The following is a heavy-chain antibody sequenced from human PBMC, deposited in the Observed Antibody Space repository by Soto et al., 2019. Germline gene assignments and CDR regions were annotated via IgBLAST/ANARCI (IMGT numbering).Heavy chain of an antibody. J-gene: IGHJ5*02. CDR1: GGTFSSYA. CDR2: IIPIFGTA. Sequence: GASVKFSCKASGGTFSSYAISWVRQAPGQGLEWMGGIIPIFGTANYAQKFQGRVTITADESTSTDYMELSSLRSEDTAVYYCARAFWSGYYSANWFDRWGQGTMVTVS. V-gene: IGHV1-69*13. CDR3: ARAFWSGYYSANWFDR. D-gene: IGHD3-3*01.